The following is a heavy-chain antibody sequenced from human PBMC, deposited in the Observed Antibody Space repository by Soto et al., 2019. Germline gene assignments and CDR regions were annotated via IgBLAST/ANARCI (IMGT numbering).Heavy chain of an antibody. J-gene: IGHJ4*02. CDR3: ARVEMATEPQQVSWYYFDY. D-gene: IGHD5-12*01. Sequence: PSQTLSLTCAISGDSVSSNSAAWNWIRQSPSRGLEWLGRTYYRSKWYNDYAVSVKSRITINPDTSKNQFSLQLNSVTPEDTAVYYCARVEMATEPQQVSWYYFDYWGPGTLVTVSS. CDR2: TYYRSKWYN. CDR1: GDSVSSNSAA. V-gene: IGHV6-1*01.